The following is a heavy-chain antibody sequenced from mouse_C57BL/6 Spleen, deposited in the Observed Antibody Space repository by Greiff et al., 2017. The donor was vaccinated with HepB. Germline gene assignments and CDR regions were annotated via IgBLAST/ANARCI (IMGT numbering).Heavy chain of an antibody. CDR1: GFTFSSYG. J-gene: IGHJ3*01. CDR2: ISSGGSYT. Sequence: EVMLVESGGDLVKPGGSLKLSCAASGFTFSSYGMSWVRQTPDKRLEWVATISSGGSYTYYPDSVKGRVTIYRDNAKNTLYLQMSSLKSEDTAMYYCARQTAQAMGFAYWGQGTLVTVSA. CDR3: ARQTAQAMGFAY. D-gene: IGHD3-2*02. V-gene: IGHV5-6*01.